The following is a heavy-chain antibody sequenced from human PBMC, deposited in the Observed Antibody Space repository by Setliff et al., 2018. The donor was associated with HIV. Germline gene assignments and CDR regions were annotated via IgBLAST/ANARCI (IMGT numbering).Heavy chain of an antibody. D-gene: IGHD3-22*01. CDR1: GGAFSGYA. CDR2: LIPILGIA. CDR3: AKGYYHDSRGYPTGPAFDI. Sequence: VASVKVSCKASGGAFSGYALSWVRQAPGQGLEWMGGLIPILGIAQYAQKFHGRVTISADTSTTTAYLEVSSLRSEDTAVYYCAKGYYHDSRGYPTGPAFDIWGQGTMVTV. J-gene: IGHJ3*02. V-gene: IGHV1-69*10.